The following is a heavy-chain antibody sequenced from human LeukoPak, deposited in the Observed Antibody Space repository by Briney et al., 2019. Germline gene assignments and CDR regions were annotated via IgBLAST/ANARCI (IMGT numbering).Heavy chain of an antibody. CDR1: GFTFSSYA. Sequence: PGGSLRLSCAASGFTFSSYAMNWVRQAPAKGLEWVSAISGNGGSTYYADSVKGHFTISRDNSKNTLYLQMNSLRAEDTAVYYCAKDPQDCSGGSCYTPGYYFDYWGQGTLVTVSS. CDR2: ISGNGGST. CDR3: AKDPQDCSGGSCYTPGYYFDY. J-gene: IGHJ4*02. V-gene: IGHV3-23*01. D-gene: IGHD2-15*01.